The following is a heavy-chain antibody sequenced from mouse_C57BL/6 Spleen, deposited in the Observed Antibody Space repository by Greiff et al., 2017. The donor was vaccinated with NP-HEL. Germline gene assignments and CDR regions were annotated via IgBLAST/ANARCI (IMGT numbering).Heavy chain of an antibody. CDR3: ARTRYYAMDY. J-gene: IGHJ4*01. CDR1: GYTFTSYW. CDR2: IDPSDSET. V-gene: IGHV1-52*01. Sequence: QVQLKQPGAELVRPGSSVKLSCKASGYTFTSYWMHWVKQRPIQGLEWIGNIDPSDSETHYNQKFKDKATLTVDKSSSTAYVQLSSLTSEDSAVYYCARTRYYAMDYWGQGTSVTVSS.